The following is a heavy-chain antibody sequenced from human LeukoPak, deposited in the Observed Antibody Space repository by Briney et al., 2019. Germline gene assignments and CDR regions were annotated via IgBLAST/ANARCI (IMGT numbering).Heavy chain of an antibody. D-gene: IGHD3-10*01. CDR3: ARVFHPINGYGSGSYSFLGSLDP. J-gene: IGHJ5*02. V-gene: IGHV1-69*13. CDR2: IIPIFNTA. Sequence: SVKVSCKASGGTFSSYAISWVRQAPGQGLEWMGGIIPIFNTANYAQEFQGRVTMTADESTRTAYMELTSLRSEDTAVYYCARVFHPINGYGSGSYSFLGSLDPWGQGTLVTVSS. CDR1: GGTFSSYA.